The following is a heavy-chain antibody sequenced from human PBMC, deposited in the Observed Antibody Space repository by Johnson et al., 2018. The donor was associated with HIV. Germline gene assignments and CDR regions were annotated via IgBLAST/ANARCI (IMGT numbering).Heavy chain of an antibody. V-gene: IGHV3-7*01. CDR3: AKEYLRYSGTYAGAFDI. D-gene: IGHD1-26*01. Sequence: VQLVESGGGLVQPGGSLRLSCAASGFTFSSYWMSWVRQAPGKGLEWVANINQDGSDKYYVDSVKGRFTISSDNYQNTLYLQMNSLKAEDTAVYYCAKEYLRYSGTYAGAFDIWGQGTMVTVSS. J-gene: IGHJ3*02. CDR1: GFTFSSYW. CDR2: INQDGSDK.